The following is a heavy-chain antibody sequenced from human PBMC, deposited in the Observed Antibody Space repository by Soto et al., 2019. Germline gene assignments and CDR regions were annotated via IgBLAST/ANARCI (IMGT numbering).Heavy chain of an antibody. J-gene: IGHJ3*01. CDR3: ARDLGIGSGPFDA. V-gene: IGHV4-59*01. CDR2: IYYSGST. CDR1: GDSITSYY. Sequence: QVQLQESGPGLVKPSETLSLTCTVSGDSITSYYWSWIRQPPGKALEWIGYIYYSGSTDNNTSLTSRVTISLDPAKKQFSLKLKSVTAADTAVYYCARDLGIGSGPFDAWGQGTMVTVSA. D-gene: IGHD2-2*03.